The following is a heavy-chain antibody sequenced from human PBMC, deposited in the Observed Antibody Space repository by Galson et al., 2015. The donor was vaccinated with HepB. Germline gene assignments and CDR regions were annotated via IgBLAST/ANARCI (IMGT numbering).Heavy chain of an antibody. J-gene: IGHJ5*02. V-gene: IGHV4-30-2*01. CDR3: ARCIVAEDNWFDP. CDR2: IYHSGST. CDR1: GGSISSGGYS. Sequence: TLSLTCAVSGGSISSGGYSWSWIRQPPGKGLEWIGYIYHSGSTYYNPSLKSRVTISVDRSKNQFSLKLNSVTAADTAVYYCARCIVAEDNWFDPWGQGTLVTVSS. D-gene: IGHD2-15*01.